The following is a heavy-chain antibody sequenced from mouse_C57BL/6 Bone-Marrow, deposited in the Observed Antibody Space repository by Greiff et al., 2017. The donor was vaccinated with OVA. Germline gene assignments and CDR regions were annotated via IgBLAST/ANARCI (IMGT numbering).Heavy chain of an antibody. Sequence: EVQLQQSGAELVRPGASVKLSCTASGFNIKDDYMHWVKQRPEQGLEWIGWIDPENGDTEYASKFQGKATITADTSSNTAYLQLSSLTSEDTAVYYCTRYYDYPWFAYWGQGTLVTVSA. CDR3: TRYYDYPWFAY. CDR1: GFNIKDDY. J-gene: IGHJ3*01. V-gene: IGHV14-4*01. CDR2: IDPENGDT. D-gene: IGHD2-4*01.